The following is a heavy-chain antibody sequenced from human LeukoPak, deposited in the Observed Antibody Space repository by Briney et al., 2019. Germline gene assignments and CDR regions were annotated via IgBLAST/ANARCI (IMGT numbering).Heavy chain of an antibody. J-gene: IGHJ4*02. Sequence: GGSLRLSCAASGLTFSSYGMHWVRQAPGKGLEWVAVISYDGTIRNYADSVKGRFTISRDNSKNTLYLQMNSLTAEDTALYYCTTDRVVPAARPVGYFDYWGQGTLVTVSS. CDR3: TTDRVVPAARPVGYFDY. D-gene: IGHD2-2*01. CDR2: ISYDGTIR. CDR1: GLTFSSYG. V-gene: IGHV3-30*03.